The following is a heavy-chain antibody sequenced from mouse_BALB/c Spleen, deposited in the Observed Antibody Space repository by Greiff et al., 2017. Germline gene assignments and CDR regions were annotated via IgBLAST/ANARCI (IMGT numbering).Heavy chain of an antibody. CDR2: ISYSGST. CDR1: GDSITSGY. D-gene: IGHD1-1*01. V-gene: IGHV3-8*02. J-gene: IGHJ1*01. CDR3: ARYNYGSRPYWYFDV. Sequence: EVQVVESGPSLVKPSQTLSLTCSVTGDSITSGYWNWIRKFPGNKLEYMGYISYSGSTYYNPSLKSRISITRETSKNQYYLQLNSVTTEDTATYYCARYNYGSRPYWYFDVWGAGTTVTVSS.